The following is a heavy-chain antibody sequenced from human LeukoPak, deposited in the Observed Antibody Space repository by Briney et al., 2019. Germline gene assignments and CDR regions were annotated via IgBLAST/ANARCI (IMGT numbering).Heavy chain of an antibody. CDR3: ARPLVTTVAGTYYFDY. Sequence: GGSLRLSCAASGFRFSSYGMHWVRQAPGKGLEWVSFIRYDESSTFYGASVKGRFIISRDDSKNTVYLHMHSLRTEDTAVYYCARPLVTTVAGTYYFDYWGQGTLVTVSS. D-gene: IGHD6-19*01. CDR2: IRYDESST. V-gene: IGHV3-30*02. CDR1: GFRFSSYG. J-gene: IGHJ4*02.